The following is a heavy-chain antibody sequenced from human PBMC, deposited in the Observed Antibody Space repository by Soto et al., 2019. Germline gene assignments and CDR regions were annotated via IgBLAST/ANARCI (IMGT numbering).Heavy chain of an antibody. CDR1: GGSISSGGYS. J-gene: IGHJ4*02. CDR3: AGRPLWPGQYYFDY. CDR2: IYHSGST. D-gene: IGHD3-10*01. V-gene: IGHV4-30-2*01. Sequence: SETLSLTCAVSGGSISSGGYSWSWIRQPPGKGLEWIGYIYHSGSTYYNPSLKSRVTISVDRSKNQFSLKLSSVTAADTAVYYCAGRPLWPGQYYFDYWGQGTLVTVSS.